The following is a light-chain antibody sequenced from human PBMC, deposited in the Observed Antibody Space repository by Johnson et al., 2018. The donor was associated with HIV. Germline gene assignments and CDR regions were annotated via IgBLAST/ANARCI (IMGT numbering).Light chain of an antibody. J-gene: IGLJ1*01. CDR2: DNN. CDR3: GTWDSSLSAGV. CDR1: SSNIGNNY. Sequence: QSVLTQSPSVSAAPGQKVTISCSGSSSNIGNNYVSWYQQLPGTAPKLLIYDNNKRPSGIPDRFSGSKSGTSATLGITGLQTGDEADYDCGTWDSSLSAGVFGTGTKVTVL. V-gene: IGLV1-51*01.